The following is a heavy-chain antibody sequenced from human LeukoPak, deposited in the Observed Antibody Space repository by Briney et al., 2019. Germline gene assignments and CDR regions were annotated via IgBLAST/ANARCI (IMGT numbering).Heavy chain of an antibody. V-gene: IGHV3-48*03. D-gene: IGHD1-26*01. Sequence: GGSLRLSCAASRFIFRSYDMYWVRQAPGKGLEWVSYISSSGITMYYADSVKGRFTISRDNSKNSLYLQMNSLRAEDTAIYYCARDMGSYSGSYYDSWGQGTLVTVSS. CDR1: RFIFRSYD. J-gene: IGHJ5*01. CDR3: ARDMGSYSGSYYDS. CDR2: ISSSGITM.